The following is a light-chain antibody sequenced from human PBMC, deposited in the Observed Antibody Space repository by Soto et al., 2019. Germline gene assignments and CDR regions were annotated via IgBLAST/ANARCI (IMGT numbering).Light chain of an antibody. CDR1: NSNIGSNT. J-gene: IGLJ3*02. V-gene: IGLV1-44*01. CDR3: ATWDDSLSGRWV. CDR2: NNN. Sequence: QSVLTQPPSASATPGQRVTISCSGSNSNIGSNTVNWYQLLPGTAPKLLIYNNNQRPSGVPDRFSGSKSGTSASLAISGLQSEDEADYYCATWDDSLSGRWVFGGGTKLTVL.